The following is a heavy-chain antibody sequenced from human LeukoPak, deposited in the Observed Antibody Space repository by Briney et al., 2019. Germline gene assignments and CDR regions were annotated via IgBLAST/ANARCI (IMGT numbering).Heavy chain of an antibody. J-gene: IGHJ6*03. Sequence: TGGSLRLSCAASGFTFSSYGMHWVRQAPGKGLEWVAVISYDGSNKYYADSVKGRFTISRDNSKNTLYLQMNSLRAEDTAVYYCAKDGATGYYTNGVCRLPKADYYYMDVWGKGTTVTVSS. V-gene: IGHV3-30*18. CDR2: ISYDGSNK. D-gene: IGHD2-8*01. CDR3: AKDGATGYYTNGVCRLPKADYYYMDV. CDR1: GFTFSSYG.